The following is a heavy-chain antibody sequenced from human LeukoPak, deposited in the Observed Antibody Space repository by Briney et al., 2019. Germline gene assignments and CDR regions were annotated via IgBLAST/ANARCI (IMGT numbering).Heavy chain of an antibody. CDR1: GGSTSSYY. V-gene: IGHV4-4*07. Sequence: PSETLPLTCTVSGGSTSSYYWSWIRQPAGKGLEWIGRIYTSGSTNYNPSLKSRVTMSVDTSKNQFSLKLSSVTAADTAVYYCARDGGPVVTPGLMDYWGQGTLVTVSS. D-gene: IGHD4-23*01. CDR3: ARDGGPVVTPGLMDY. J-gene: IGHJ4*02. CDR2: IYTSGST.